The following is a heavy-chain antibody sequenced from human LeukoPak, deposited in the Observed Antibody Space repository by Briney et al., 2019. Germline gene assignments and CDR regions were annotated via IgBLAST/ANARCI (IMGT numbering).Heavy chain of an antibody. CDR2: SKTDCGTT. J-gene: IGHJ4*02. Sequence: SKTDCGTTDYPPPVKGRFTISRDDSKNTLYLQMNSLKTEDTAVYYCTTHDIVVVVAAKDYWGQGTLVTVSS. D-gene: IGHD2-15*01. CDR3: TTHDIVVVVAAKDY. V-gene: IGHV3-15*01.